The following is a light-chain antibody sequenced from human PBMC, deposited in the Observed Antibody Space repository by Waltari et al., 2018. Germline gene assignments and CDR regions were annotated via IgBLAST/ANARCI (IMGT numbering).Light chain of an antibody. CDR2: RND. Sequence: QSVLTQPPSASGTPGQSVTISCSGSLSNIGANFVYWYQQVPGTAPKILIYRNDQRPSGFPDRFSASKSGSSASLAISGLRSEDEADYFCAAWDDSLGGHFVFGTGTKVIV. CDR1: LSNIGANF. J-gene: IGLJ1*01. V-gene: IGLV1-47*01. CDR3: AAWDDSLGGHFV.